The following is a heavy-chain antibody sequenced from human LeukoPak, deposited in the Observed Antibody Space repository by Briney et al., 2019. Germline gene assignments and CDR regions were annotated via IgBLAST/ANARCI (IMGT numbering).Heavy chain of an antibody. J-gene: IGHJ4*02. D-gene: IGHD3-10*01. Sequence: GGSLRLSCAASGFTFSSYAMSWVRQAPGKGLEWVSAISGSGGSTYCADSVKGRFTISRDNSKNTLYLQMNSLRAEDTAVYYCAKLPGFTMVRGVINYWGQGTLVTVSS. V-gene: IGHV3-23*01. CDR1: GFTFSSYA. CDR3: AKLPGFTMVRGVINY. CDR2: ISGSGGST.